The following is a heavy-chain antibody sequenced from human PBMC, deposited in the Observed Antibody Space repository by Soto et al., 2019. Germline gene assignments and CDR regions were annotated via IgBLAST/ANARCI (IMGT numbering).Heavy chain of an antibody. V-gene: IGHV1-18*01. J-gene: IGHJ3*02. CDR2: ISAYNGNT. D-gene: IGHD2-2*01. CDR3: ARDLRDIVGGPAAPIQYAFDI. CDR1: GYRFTSGG. Sequence: ASSKLSWEDPGYRFTSGGRSSARQSTGQGREWMGGISAYNGNTNYAQKLQGRVTMTTDTSTSTAYMELRSLRSDDTAVYYCARDLRDIVGGPAAPIQYAFDIWGQGTMVNVS.